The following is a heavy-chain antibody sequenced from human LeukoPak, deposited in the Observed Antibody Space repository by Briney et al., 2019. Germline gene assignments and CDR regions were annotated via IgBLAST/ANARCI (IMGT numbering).Heavy chain of an antibody. CDR2: IYYSGST. V-gene: IGHV4-59*01. J-gene: IGHJ3*02. Sequence: PSETLSLTCTVSGGSISSYYWSWIRQPPGKGLEWIGYIYYSGSTNYNPSLKSRVTISVDTPKNQFSLKLSSVTAADTAVYYCARDPTGYCSSTSCYQRVAFDIWGQGTMVTVSS. CDR3: ARDPTGYCSSTSCYQRVAFDI. CDR1: GGSISSYY. D-gene: IGHD2-2*01.